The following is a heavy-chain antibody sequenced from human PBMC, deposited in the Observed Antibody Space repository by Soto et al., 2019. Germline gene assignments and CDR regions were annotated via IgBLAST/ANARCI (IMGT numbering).Heavy chain of an antibody. CDR1: GFTFSSYG. CDR2: ISYDGSNK. Sequence: GGSLRLSXAASGFTFSSYGMHWVRQAPGKGLEWVAVISYDGSNKYYADSVKGRFTISRDNSKNTRYLQMNSLRAEDTAVYYCAQDTYPYDQSYYYYGMDVWGQGTTVTVSS. V-gene: IGHV3-30*18. CDR3: AQDTYPYDQSYYYYGMDV. D-gene: IGHD3-3*01. J-gene: IGHJ6*02.